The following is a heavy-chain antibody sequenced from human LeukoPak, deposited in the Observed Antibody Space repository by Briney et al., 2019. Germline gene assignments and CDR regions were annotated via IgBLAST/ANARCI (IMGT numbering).Heavy chain of an antibody. Sequence: GASVKVSCKPSVYTVTPYYMHWVRQAPGQGREWMGWSNPNSGSTNYAQKFQGRVTMTRDTSISSAYIELSRLRSGDPAVYYCARDYRQGGTLWLGELLLFFDCGGEGTLV. CDR3: ARDYRQGGTLWLGELLLFFDC. CDR1: VYTVTPYY. CDR2: SNPNSGST. V-gene: IGHV1-2*02. D-gene: IGHD3-10*01. J-gene: IGHJ4*02.